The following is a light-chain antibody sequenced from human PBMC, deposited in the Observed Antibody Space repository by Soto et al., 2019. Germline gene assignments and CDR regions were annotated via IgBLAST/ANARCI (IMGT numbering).Light chain of an antibody. J-gene: IGKJ5*01. Sequence: IVMTQSPATLSVSPGERATLSCRASQSFSSNLAWYQQKPGQAARLLIYGASTRATGIPARFSGSGSGTEVTITISSLQSEDFAVYYCQQYNNLPITFGQGTRLEIK. CDR1: QSFSSN. V-gene: IGKV3-15*01. CDR2: GAS. CDR3: QQYNNLPIT.